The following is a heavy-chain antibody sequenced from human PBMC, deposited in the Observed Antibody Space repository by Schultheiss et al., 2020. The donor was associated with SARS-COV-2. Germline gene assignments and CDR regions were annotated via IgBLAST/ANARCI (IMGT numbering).Heavy chain of an antibody. D-gene: IGHD5-24*01. Sequence: GSLRLSCTVSGYSISSGYYWGWIRQPPGKGLEWIGRIYTSGSTNYNPSLKSRVTISVDTSKNQFSLKLSSVTAADTAVYYCARGMATFDPWGQGTLVTVSS. CDR3: ARGMATFDP. J-gene: IGHJ5*02. CDR1: GYSISSGYY. CDR2: IYTSGST. V-gene: IGHV4-38-2*02.